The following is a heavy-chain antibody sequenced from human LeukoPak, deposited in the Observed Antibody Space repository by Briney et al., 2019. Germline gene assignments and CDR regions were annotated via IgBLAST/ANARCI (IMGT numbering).Heavy chain of an antibody. CDR3: LKGVDSSGSTDY. CDR1: GGTFSSYA. J-gene: IGHJ4*02. V-gene: IGHV1-69*13. CDR2: IIPIFGTA. D-gene: IGHD3-22*01. Sequence: ASVKVSCMASGGTFSSYAISWVRQAPGQGLEWMGGIIPIFGTANYAQKFQGRVTITADESTSTAYMELSSLRSEDTAVYYCLKGVDSSGSTDYWGQGTLVTVSS.